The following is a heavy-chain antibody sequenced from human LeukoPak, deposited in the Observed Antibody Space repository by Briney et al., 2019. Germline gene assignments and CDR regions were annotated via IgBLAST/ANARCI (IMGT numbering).Heavy chain of an antibody. Sequence: KPSETLSLTCTVSDGSINSSSYYWAWIRQPPGKGLEWIGNIYYNGDTYYNPSLKSRVTISVDTSKNQFSVKLTSVTAADTAVFYCARRSMVRGVFQAFDMWVQGTMVTVSS. J-gene: IGHJ3*02. CDR3: ARRSMVRGVFQAFDM. D-gene: IGHD3-10*01. CDR2: IYYNGDT. V-gene: IGHV4-39*01. CDR1: DGSINSSSYY.